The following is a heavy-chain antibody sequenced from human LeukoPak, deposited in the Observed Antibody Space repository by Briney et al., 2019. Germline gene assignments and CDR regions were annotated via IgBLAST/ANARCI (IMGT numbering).Heavy chain of an antibody. D-gene: IGHD4-17*01. CDR2: IYTSGST. CDR3: AGGVESQHTVTTVDY. Sequence: PSETLSLTCTVSGGSISSYYWSWIRQPAGKGLEWIGRIYTSGSTNYNPSLKSRVTMSVDTSKNQFSLKLSSVTAADTAVYYCAGGVESQHTVTTVDYWGQGTLVTVSS. J-gene: IGHJ4*02. CDR1: GGSISSYY. V-gene: IGHV4-4*07.